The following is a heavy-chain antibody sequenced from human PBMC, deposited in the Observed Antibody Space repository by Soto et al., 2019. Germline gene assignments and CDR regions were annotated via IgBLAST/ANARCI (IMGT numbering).Heavy chain of an antibody. V-gene: IGHV1-24*01. CDR1: GYTLTELS. CDR3: ATDLGGSYAFGY. D-gene: IGHD1-26*01. Sequence: GGPVKVSCKVSGYTLTELSMHWVRQAPGKGLEWMGGFDPEDGETIYAQKFQGRVTMTEDTSTDTAYMELSSLRSEDTAVYYCATDLGGSYAFGYWGQGTLVTVSS. CDR2: FDPEDGET. J-gene: IGHJ4*02.